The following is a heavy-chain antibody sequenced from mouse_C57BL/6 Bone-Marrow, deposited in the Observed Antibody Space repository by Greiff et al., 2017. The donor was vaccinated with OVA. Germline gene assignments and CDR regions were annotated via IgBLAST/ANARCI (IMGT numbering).Heavy chain of an antibody. CDR3: AMYGNYVWFAY. D-gene: IGHD2-10*02. V-gene: IGHV2-2*01. Sequence: VKVVESGPGLVQPSQSLSITCTVSGFSLTSYGVHWVRQSPGKGLEWLGVIWSGGSTDYNAAFISRLSISKENSKSQVFFKMNSLQADDTAIYYCAMYGNYVWFAYWGQGTLVTVSA. CDR2: IWSGGST. CDR1: GFSLTSYG. J-gene: IGHJ3*01.